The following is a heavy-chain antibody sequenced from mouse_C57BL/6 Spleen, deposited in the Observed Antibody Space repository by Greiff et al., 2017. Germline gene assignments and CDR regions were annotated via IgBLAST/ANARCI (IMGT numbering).Heavy chain of an antibody. Sequence: EVKVVESGGDLVKPGGSLKLSCAASGFTFSSYGMSWVRQTPDKRLEWVATISSGGSYTYYPDSVKGRFTISRDNAKNTLYLQMSSLKSEDTAMYYCARGEVITTVVEGFDYWGQGTTLTVSS. V-gene: IGHV5-6*01. J-gene: IGHJ2*01. D-gene: IGHD1-1*01. CDR3: ARGEVITTVVEGFDY. CDR2: ISSGGSYT. CDR1: GFTFSSYG.